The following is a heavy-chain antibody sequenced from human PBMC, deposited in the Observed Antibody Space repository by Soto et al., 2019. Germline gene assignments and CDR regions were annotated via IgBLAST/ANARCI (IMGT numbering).Heavy chain of an antibody. D-gene: IGHD3-22*01. J-gene: IGHJ4*02. Sequence: GGSLRLSCAASGFTFSSYEMNWVRQAPGKGLEWVSYISSSGSTIYYADSVKGRFTISRDNAKNSLYLQMNSLRAEDTAVYYCAPFHPDYYDSSGYPFDYWGQGTLVTVSS. CDR1: GFTFSSYE. CDR2: ISSSGSTI. CDR3: APFHPDYYDSSGYPFDY. V-gene: IGHV3-48*03.